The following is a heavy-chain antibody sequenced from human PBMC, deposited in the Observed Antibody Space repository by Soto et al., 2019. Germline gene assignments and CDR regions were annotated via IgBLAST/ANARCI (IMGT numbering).Heavy chain of an antibody. Sequence: GGSLRLSCAASGFTFSSYAMHWVRQAPGKGLEWVAVISYDGSNKYYADSVKGRFTISRDNSKNTLYLQMNSLRAEDTAVYYCASHGTCSGGSCYYFLAFDIWGQGTMVTVS. CDR3: ASHGTCSGGSCYYFLAFDI. J-gene: IGHJ3*02. CDR1: GFTFSSYA. V-gene: IGHV3-30-3*01. D-gene: IGHD2-15*01. CDR2: ISYDGSNK.